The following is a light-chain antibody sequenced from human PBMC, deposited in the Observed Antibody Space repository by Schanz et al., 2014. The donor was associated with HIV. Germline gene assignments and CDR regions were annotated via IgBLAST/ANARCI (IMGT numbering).Light chain of an antibody. CDR3: QSYDTSLSGSV. CDR1: SSNIGAGYD. J-gene: IGLJ3*02. Sequence: QSVLTQPPSVSGAPGQRVSISCTGTSSNIGAGYDVHWYQQLPGIAPKLLIYGNSNRPSGVPERFSGSKSGTSASLAITGLQAEDEGDYFCQSYDTSLSGSVFGGGTKLTVL. V-gene: IGLV1-40*01. CDR2: GNS.